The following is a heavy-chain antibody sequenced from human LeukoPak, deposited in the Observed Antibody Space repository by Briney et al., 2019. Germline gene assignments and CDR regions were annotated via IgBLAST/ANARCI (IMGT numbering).Heavy chain of an antibody. Sequence: GASVKVSCKASGYTFTSYYMHWVRQAPGQGLEWMGIINPSGGSTSYAQKFQGRVTMTRDTSTSTVYMELSSLRSEDTAVYYCSRELVIVQVVSSAAGTGYWRQGTLVTVSS. CDR3: SRELVIVQVVSSAAGTGY. J-gene: IGHJ4*02. D-gene: IGHD6-13*01. CDR1: GYTFTSYY. V-gene: IGHV1-46*01. CDR2: INPSGGST.